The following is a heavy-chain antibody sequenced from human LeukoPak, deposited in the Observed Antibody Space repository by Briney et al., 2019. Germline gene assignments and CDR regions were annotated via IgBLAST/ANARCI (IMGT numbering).Heavy chain of an antibody. D-gene: IGHD2-2*01. CDR3: ARDEVVVVPAARSYYYYYYMDV. CDR1: GFTFSSYS. V-gene: IGHV3-48*01. CDR2: ISSSSSTI. J-gene: IGHJ6*03. Sequence: GGSLRLSCAASGFTFSSYSMNWVRQAPGKGLEWVSYISSSSSTIYYADSVKGRFTISRDNAKNSLYLQMNSLRAEDTAVYYCARDEVVVVPAARSYYYYYYMDVWGKGTTVTVSS.